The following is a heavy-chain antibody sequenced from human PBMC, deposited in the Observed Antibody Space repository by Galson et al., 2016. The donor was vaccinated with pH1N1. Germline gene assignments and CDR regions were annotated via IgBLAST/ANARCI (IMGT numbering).Heavy chain of an antibody. CDR2: IDWVDDK. D-gene: IGHD4-17*01. V-gene: IGHV2-70*01. CDR1: GFSLSTSGMC. CDR3: ARFLYGDYSGYFDY. J-gene: IGHJ4*02. Sequence: PALVKPPQTLTLTCRFSGFSLSTSGMCVSWIRQPPGKALEWLALIDWVDDKYYSTSLKTRLTISKDTSKNQVVLTMTNMDPVDTATYYCARFLYGDYSGYFDYWGQGTLVTVSS.